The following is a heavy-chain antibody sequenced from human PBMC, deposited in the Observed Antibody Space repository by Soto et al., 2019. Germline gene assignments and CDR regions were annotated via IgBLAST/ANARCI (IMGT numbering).Heavy chain of an antibody. CDR3: ATVTTISTYKDYYFVH. CDR1: GYDFTTHW. J-gene: IGHJ4*02. D-gene: IGHD1-1*01. V-gene: IGHV5-51*01. Sequence: GESLKISCKGSGYDFTTHWVAWVRQMPGKGLEWVGIIYPGDSDTRYSPSFQAQVIISVDKSITTAYLQWASLKASDTAMYYCATVTTISTYKDYYFVHWGQGALFTVSS. CDR2: IYPGDSDT.